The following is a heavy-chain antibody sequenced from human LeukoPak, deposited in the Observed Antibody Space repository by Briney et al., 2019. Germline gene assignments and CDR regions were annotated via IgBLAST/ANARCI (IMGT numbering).Heavy chain of an antibody. CDR3: ARGGGFCNSISCYFDF. Sequence: PSETLSLTCTVSGGSIDGTTGHWGWIRQPPGKGLEWIGSVFYRGSPYYNPSLNSRFTISVDTSKSQFSLDLTSVTAADTAVYYCARGGGFCNSISCYFDFWGQGTLVTVSS. CDR1: GGSIDGTTGH. V-gene: IGHV4-39*07. D-gene: IGHD2-2*01. J-gene: IGHJ4*02. CDR2: VFYRGSP.